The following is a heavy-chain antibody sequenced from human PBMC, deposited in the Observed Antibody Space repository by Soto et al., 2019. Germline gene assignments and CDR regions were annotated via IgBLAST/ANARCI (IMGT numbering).Heavy chain of an antibody. CDR1: GFTFSSYG. CDR3: AKDQDSGSLRF. J-gene: IGHJ4*02. CDR2: ISYDGSNK. D-gene: IGHD1-26*01. V-gene: IGHV3-30*18. Sequence: GGSLRLSCAASGFTFSSYGMHWVRQAPGKGLEWVAVISYDGSNKYYADSVKGRFTISRDSSKNTLYLQMNSLRAEDTAVYYCAKDQDSGSLRFWGQGTLVTVSS.